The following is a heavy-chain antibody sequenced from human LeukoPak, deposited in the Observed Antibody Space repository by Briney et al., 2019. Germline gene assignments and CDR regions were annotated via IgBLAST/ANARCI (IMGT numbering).Heavy chain of an antibody. CDR1: GFTFSSYS. Sequence: GGSLRLSCAASGFTFSSYSMNWVRQAPGKGLEWVSSITSSSSYIYYADSVKGRFSISGDNAKNSLYLGMNSLRAEDTAVYYCARDGWIDYWGQGTLVTVSS. J-gene: IGHJ4*02. CDR3: ARDGWIDY. D-gene: IGHD6-19*01. V-gene: IGHV3-21*01. CDR2: ITSSSSYI.